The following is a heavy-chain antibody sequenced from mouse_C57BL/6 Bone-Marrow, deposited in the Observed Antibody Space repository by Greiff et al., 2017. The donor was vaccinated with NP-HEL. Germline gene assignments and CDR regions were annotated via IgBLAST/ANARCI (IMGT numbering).Heavy chain of an antibody. CDR3: ARTEYDYDGSYFDY. CDR2: IYPYNGVS. J-gene: IGHJ2*01. V-gene: IGHV1-31*01. CDR1: GYSFTGYY. Sequence: VQLQQSGPQLVKPGASVKISCKASGYSFTGYYMHWVKQSHGNILDWIGYIYPYNGVSSYNQKFKGKATLTVDKSSSTAYMELRSLTSEDSAVYYCARTEYDYDGSYFDYWGQGTTLTVSS. D-gene: IGHD2-4*01.